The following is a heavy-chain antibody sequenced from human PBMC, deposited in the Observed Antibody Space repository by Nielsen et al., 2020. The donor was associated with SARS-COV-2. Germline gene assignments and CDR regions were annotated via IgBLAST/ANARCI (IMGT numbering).Heavy chain of an antibody. D-gene: IGHD2-15*01. V-gene: IGHV1-8*01. CDR1: GYPFTSSD. Sequence: ASVKVSCKASGYPFTSSDINWVRQATGQGLEWMGWMNPDSGNTGYAQKFQGRVTMTRNTSISTAYMELSSLRSEDTAVYYCAREGPYCSGGSCYSPYYYYGMDVWGQGTTVTVSS. CDR3: AREGPYCSGGSCYSPYYYYGMDV. CDR2: MNPDSGNT. J-gene: IGHJ6*02.